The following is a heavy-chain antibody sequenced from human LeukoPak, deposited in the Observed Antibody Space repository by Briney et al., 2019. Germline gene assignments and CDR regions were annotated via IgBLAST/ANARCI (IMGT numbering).Heavy chain of an antibody. CDR1: GFTFSSYA. J-gene: IGHJ4*02. CDR3: AKLFYYDFWSGYCRH. V-gene: IGHV3-23*01. Sequence: GGSLRLSCAASGFTFSSYAMSWVRQAPGKGLEWVSAISGSGGSTYYADSVKGWFTISRDNSKNTLYLQMNSLRAEDTAVYYCAKLFYYDFWSGYCRHWGQGTLVTVSS. CDR2: ISGSGGST. D-gene: IGHD3-3*01.